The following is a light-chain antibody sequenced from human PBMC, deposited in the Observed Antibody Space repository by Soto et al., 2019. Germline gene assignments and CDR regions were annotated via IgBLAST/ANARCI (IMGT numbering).Light chain of an antibody. CDR3: MQALQIPLT. V-gene: IGKV2-28*01. J-gene: IGKJ4*01. Sequence: DIVMTQSPVSLPVTRGEPASISCRSSQSLLHSHGYTYLDWYLQKPGHSPQLLIYMGSTRASGVPDRFSGSGSDTDFTLKISRVEAEDVGVYYCMQALQIPLTFGGGTKVEIK. CDR1: QSLLHSHGYTY. CDR2: MGS.